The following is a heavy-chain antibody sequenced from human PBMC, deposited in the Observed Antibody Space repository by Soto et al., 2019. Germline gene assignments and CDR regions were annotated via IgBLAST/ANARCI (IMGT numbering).Heavy chain of an antibody. Sequence: GESLKISCKCSGYSFTSYWVSLVRQMPGKGREWMGRIDPSDSYTNYSPSFQGHVTISADKSISTAYLQWISLKASDTAMYYCAIGNYHFWSGYPLNYYGMDVWGQGTTVTVSS. J-gene: IGHJ6*02. V-gene: IGHV5-10-1*01. CDR1: GYSFTSYW. CDR2: IDPSDSYT. D-gene: IGHD3-3*01. CDR3: AIGNYHFWSGYPLNYYGMDV.